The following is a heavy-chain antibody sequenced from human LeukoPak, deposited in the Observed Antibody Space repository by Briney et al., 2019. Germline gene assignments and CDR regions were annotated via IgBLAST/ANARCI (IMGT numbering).Heavy chain of an antibody. CDR3: ARELGLNDYVWGSYRYTGYYFDY. D-gene: IGHD3-16*02. Sequence: GGSLRLSCAVSGFTFSSYEMNWVRQAPGKGLEWVSYISSSGNAIYYADSVKGRFTISRDNAKNSLYLQMNSLRAEDTAVYYCARELGLNDYVWGSYRYTGYYFDYWGQGTLVTVSS. CDR1: GFTFSSYE. V-gene: IGHV3-48*03. J-gene: IGHJ4*02. CDR2: ISSSGNAI.